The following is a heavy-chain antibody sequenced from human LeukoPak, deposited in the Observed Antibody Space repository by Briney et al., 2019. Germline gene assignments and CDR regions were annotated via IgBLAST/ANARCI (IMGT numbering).Heavy chain of an antibody. D-gene: IGHD1-26*01. Sequence: GGSLRLSCAASGFTFSSYSMNWVRQAPGKGLEWVSSISSSSSYIYYADSVKGRFTISRDNAKNSLYLQMNSLRAEDAAVYYCAKIGSAANTDYWGQGTLVTVSS. CDR3: AKIGSAANTDY. J-gene: IGHJ4*02. V-gene: IGHV3-21*04. CDR2: ISSSSSYI. CDR1: GFTFSSYS.